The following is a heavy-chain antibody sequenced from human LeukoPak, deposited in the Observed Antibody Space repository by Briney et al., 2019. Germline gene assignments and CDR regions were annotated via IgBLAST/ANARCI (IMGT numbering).Heavy chain of an antibody. Sequence: GGSLRLSCAASGFTFSSYAMHWVRQAPGKGLEWVAVISYDGSNKYYADSVKGRFTISRDNSKNTLYLQMNSLRAEDTAVYYCANGRRDYYDIDAFDIWGQGTMVTVSS. D-gene: IGHD3-22*01. V-gene: IGHV3-30-3*01. CDR1: GFTFSSYA. CDR3: ANGRRDYYDIDAFDI. J-gene: IGHJ3*02. CDR2: ISYDGSNK.